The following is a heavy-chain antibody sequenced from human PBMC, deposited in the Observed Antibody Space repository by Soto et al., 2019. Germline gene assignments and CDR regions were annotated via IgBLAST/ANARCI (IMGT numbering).Heavy chain of an antibody. CDR1: GGSISSSSYY. CDR2: IYYSGST. V-gene: IGHV4-39*01. CDR3: ARHCSGGSCYAEYFQH. Sequence: GSLRLSCTVSGGSISSSSYYWGWIRQPPGKGLEWIGSIYYSGSTYYNPSLKSRVTISVDTSKNQFSLKLSSVTAADTAVYYCARHCSGGSCYAEYFQHWGQGTLVTVSS. J-gene: IGHJ1*01. D-gene: IGHD2-15*01.